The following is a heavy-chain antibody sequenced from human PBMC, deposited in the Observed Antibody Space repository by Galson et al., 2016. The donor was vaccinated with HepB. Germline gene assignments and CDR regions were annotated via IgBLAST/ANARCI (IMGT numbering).Heavy chain of an antibody. CDR3: AKDVTLYLTTVTQITDH. V-gene: IGHV3-30*18. Sequence: SLRLSCAASGFTFSSYGMHWVRQAPGKGLEWVSVISYGGTKSYYADSVKGRFTISRDNSKNTLFLQMNSLRAEDTAVYYCAKDVTLYLTTVTQITDHWGQGTLVTVSS. CDR1: GFTFSSYG. D-gene: IGHD4-11*01. J-gene: IGHJ4*02. CDR2: ISYGGTKS.